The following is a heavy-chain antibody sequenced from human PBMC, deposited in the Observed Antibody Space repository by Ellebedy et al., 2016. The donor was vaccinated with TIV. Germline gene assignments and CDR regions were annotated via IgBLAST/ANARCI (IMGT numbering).Heavy chain of an antibody. CDR2: IKEDGSQT. CDR3: LREYGFY. D-gene: IGHD2-2*03. J-gene: IGHJ4*02. Sequence: GESLKISCVASGFSFTDYWMSWVRQAPGKGLDWVANIKEDGSQTHYVDSVKGRFTISRDNAKNSLYLQMSSLRAEDTAVYYCLREYGFYWGQGILVTVSS. CDR1: GFSFTDYW. V-gene: IGHV3-7*03.